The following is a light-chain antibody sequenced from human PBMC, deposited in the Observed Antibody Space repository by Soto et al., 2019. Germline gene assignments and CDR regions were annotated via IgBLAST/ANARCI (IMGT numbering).Light chain of an antibody. V-gene: IGLV3-21*04. J-gene: IGLJ2*01. CDR2: YDS. CDR1: NSGSKS. Sequence: SYELTQPPSVSVAPGKTARITCGGNNSGSKSVHWYQQKPGQAPVLVIYYDSDRPSGIPERFSGSNSGNTATLTISRVEAGDEADYYCQVWDSSSDHPIGGGTKLTVL. CDR3: QVWDSSSDHP.